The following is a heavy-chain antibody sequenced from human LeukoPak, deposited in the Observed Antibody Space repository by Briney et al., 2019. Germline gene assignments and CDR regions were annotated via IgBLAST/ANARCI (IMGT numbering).Heavy chain of an antibody. V-gene: IGHV3-20*01. CDR2: INWNGGST. J-gene: IGHJ4*02. D-gene: IGHD1-26*01. Sequence: GGSLRLSCAASGFTFDDYGMSWVRQAPGKGLEWVSGINWNGGSTGYADSVKGRFTISRDNAKNSLYLQMNSLRAEDTALYHCARRYSGSYGQLYYFDYWGQGTLVTVSS. CDR1: GFTFDDYG. CDR3: ARRYSGSYGQLYYFDY.